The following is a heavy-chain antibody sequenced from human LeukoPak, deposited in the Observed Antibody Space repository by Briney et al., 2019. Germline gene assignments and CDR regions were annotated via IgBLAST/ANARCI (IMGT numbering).Heavy chain of an antibody. CDR3: ARDKTLNYYGSGSYYPGTFDY. Sequence: GGSLRLSCAASGFTFSSYAMSWVRQAPGKGLEWVAFIRSDESNKYYADSVKGRFTISRDNSKNTLYLQMNSLRAEDTAVYYCARDKTLNYYGSGSYYPGTFDYWGQGTLVTVSS. CDR2: IRSDESNK. CDR1: GFTFSSYA. D-gene: IGHD3-10*01. J-gene: IGHJ4*02. V-gene: IGHV3-30*02.